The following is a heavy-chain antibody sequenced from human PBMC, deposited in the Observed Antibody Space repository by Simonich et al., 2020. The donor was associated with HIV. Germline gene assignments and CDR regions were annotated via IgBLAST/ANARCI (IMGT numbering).Heavy chain of an antibody. CDR1: GGSFSGYY. V-gene: IGHV4-34*01. D-gene: IGHD5-12*01. Sequence: QVHLQQWGAGLLKPSETLSLTCAVYGGSFSGYYWNWIRQPPGKGLEWLGEIYHSESTTYNPSLKSRVTISVDTSKNQFSLKLSSVTAADTAVYYCARRSGYDLDYWGQGTLVTVSS. J-gene: IGHJ4*02. CDR2: IYHSEST. CDR3: ARRSGYDLDY.